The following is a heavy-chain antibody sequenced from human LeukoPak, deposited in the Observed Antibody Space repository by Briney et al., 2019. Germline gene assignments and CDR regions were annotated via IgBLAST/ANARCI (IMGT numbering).Heavy chain of an antibody. CDR3: ALQVLITGAFDT. V-gene: IGHV3-23*01. D-gene: IGHD2-8*01. CDR1: GFTFSSYA. J-gene: IGHJ3*02. Sequence: AGGSLRLSCAASGFTFSSYAMSWVRQAPGKGLEWVSAISGSGGSTYYADSVKGRFTISRDNSKNTLYLQMNSLRAEDTAVYYCALQVLITGAFDTWGQGTMVTVSS. CDR2: ISGSGGST.